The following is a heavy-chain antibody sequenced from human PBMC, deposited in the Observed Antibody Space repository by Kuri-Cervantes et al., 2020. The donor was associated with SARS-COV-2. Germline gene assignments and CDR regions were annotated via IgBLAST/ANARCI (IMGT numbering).Heavy chain of an antibody. Sequence: SGPTLVKPTQTLTLTCTFSGFSLSTSGMCVSWIRQPPGKALEWLARIDWDDDKYYSTSLKTRLTISKDTSKNQVVLTMTNMDPVDTATYYCSRTSSDFWSGSRPEDVWGKGTTVTVSS. CDR1: GFSLSTSGMC. CDR3: SRTSSDFWSGSRPEDV. D-gene: IGHD3-3*01. V-gene: IGHV2-70*11. J-gene: IGHJ6*04. CDR2: IDWDDDK.